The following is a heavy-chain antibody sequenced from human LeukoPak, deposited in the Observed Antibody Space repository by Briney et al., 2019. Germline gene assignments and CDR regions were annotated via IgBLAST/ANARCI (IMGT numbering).Heavy chain of an antibody. CDR3: AKDVAPDSGWDLDY. Sequence: PGGSLRLSCAVSGLTFSTYSMTWVRQGPGKGLEWVSSIYNSGAKIFYADSVKGRFTICRDNSKNMLYLQMNSLRVEDTAVYYCAKDVAPDSGWDLDYWGQGTLVTVSS. J-gene: IGHJ4*02. V-gene: IGHV3-23*01. D-gene: IGHD6-19*01. CDR1: GLTFSTYS. CDR2: IYNSGAKI.